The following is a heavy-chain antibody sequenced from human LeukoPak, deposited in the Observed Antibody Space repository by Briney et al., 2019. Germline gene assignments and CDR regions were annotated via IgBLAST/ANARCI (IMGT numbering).Heavy chain of an antibody. Sequence: GGPLRLSCAASGFIFSNFEMNWVRQAPGKGLEWVSHISHTGDIKYADSVKGRFTISRDNSKNSQYLQMTSLRAEDTAVYYCARSSGSYRPFDSWGQGILVTVSS. J-gene: IGHJ5*01. CDR1: GFIFSNFE. CDR3: ARSSGSYRPFDS. CDR2: ISHTGDI. V-gene: IGHV3-48*03. D-gene: IGHD3-22*01.